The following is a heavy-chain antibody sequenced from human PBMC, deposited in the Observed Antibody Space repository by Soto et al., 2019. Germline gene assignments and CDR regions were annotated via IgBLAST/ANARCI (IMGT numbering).Heavy chain of an antibody. Sequence: QVQLVESGGGVVQPGRSLRLSCAASGFTFSSYGMHWVRQAPGKGLEWVAIISYNGNNKYHAGSVKGRFTISRDNSKNTLYLQMNSLRAEDTGVYYCAQDPVQWELLYPDYWGQGTLVTVSS. CDR1: GFTFSSYG. V-gene: IGHV3-30*18. D-gene: IGHD1-26*01. CDR2: ISYNGNNK. J-gene: IGHJ4*02. CDR3: AQDPVQWELLYPDY.